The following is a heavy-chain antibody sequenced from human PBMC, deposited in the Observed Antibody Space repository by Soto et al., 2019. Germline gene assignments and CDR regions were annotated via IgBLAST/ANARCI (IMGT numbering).Heavy chain of an antibody. V-gene: IGHV3-23*01. CDR3: AKGGDGYCSTTSCLFHFDY. J-gene: IGHJ4*02. D-gene: IGHD2-2*01. CDR1: GLTFSTYA. Sequence: EVQLLESGGGLVQTGGSLRLSCAASGLTFSTYAMSWFRQAPGKGREWVSTISGSADATFYADSVKGRFAIFRDNSRTMFYLQMNSLRAEDTAVYYCAKGGDGYCSTTSCLFHFDYWGPGTLATVSS. CDR2: ISGSADAT.